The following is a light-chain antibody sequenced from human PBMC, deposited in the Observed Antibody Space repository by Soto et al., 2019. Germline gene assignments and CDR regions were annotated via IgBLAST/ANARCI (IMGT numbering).Light chain of an antibody. J-gene: IGKJ1*01. Sequence: EIVMTQSPGTLSLSPGDTASLSCRASQSLGSDLAWYQQKPGQAPRLLIFGASARPTGIPARISGSGSGTEFTLTISSLQPDDFATYYCQQYNSYSWTFGQGTKVDIK. V-gene: IGKV3-15*01. CDR1: QSLGSD. CDR3: QQYNSYSWT. CDR2: GAS.